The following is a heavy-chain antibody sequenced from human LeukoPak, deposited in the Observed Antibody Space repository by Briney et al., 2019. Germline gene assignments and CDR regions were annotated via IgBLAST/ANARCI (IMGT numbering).Heavy chain of an antibody. D-gene: IGHD2-2*01. V-gene: IGHV3-48*04. CDR1: GFTFSSYS. J-gene: IGHJ3*02. CDR3: ARDYLGNIVVPAAMTFDI. CDR2: ISSSSSTI. Sequence: GGSLRLSCAASGFTFSSYSMNWVRQAPGKGLEWVSYISSSSSTIYYADSVKGRFTISRDNAKNSLYLQMNSLRAEDTAVYYCARDYLGNIVVPAAMTFDIWGQGTMVTVSS.